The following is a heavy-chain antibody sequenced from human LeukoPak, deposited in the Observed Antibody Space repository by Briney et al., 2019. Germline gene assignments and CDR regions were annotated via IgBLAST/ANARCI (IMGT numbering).Heavy chain of an antibody. D-gene: IGHD5-12*01. CDR2: ISGSGGST. J-gene: IGHJ3*02. Sequence: PGGSLRLSCAASGFTFSSYAMSWVRQAPGKGLEWVSAISGSGGSTYYADSVKGRFTISRDNSKNTLYLQMNSLRAEDTAVYYCAKEGPSDIVATYDAFDIWGQGTMVTVSS. CDR1: GFTFSSYA. CDR3: AKEGPSDIVATYDAFDI. V-gene: IGHV3-23*01.